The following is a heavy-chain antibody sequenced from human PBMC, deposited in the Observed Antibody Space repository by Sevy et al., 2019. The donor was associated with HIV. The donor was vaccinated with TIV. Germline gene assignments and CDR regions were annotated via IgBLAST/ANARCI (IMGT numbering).Heavy chain of an antibody. Sequence: SETLSLTCAVYGGSFSGYYWSWIRQPPGLGLEWIGEIDYSGSTNYSPSLESLVTISVDTSKNQFSLKLSSVTAADTAVYYCARGRSRAARQDFWGQGTLVTVSS. D-gene: IGHD6-6*01. J-gene: IGHJ4*02. CDR3: ARGRSRAARQDF. V-gene: IGHV4-34*01. CDR2: IDYSGST. CDR1: GGSFSGYY.